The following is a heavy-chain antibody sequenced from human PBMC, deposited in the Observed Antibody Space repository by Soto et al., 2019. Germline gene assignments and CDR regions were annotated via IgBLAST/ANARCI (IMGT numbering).Heavy chain of an antibody. CDR1: GYTFTSYG. J-gene: IGHJ2*01. Sequence: QVQLVQSGAEVKKPGASVKVSCKASGYTFTSYGISWVRQAPGQGLEWMGWISAYNGNTNYAQKLQGRVTMTTDTATSTAYTGQRSLRSDDTAVYYCARVRHIVVVTAPPGYFDLWGRGTLVTVSS. CDR3: ARVRHIVVVTAPPGYFDL. D-gene: IGHD2-21*02. CDR2: ISAYNGNT. V-gene: IGHV1-18*01.